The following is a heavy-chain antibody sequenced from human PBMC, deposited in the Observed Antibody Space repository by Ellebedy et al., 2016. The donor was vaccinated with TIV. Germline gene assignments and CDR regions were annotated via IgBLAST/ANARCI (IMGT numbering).Heavy chain of an antibody. CDR3: ARRDMASWDGMDV. Sequence: GESLKISXKGSGYSFSTYWVAWVRQLPGKGLECMGIVYPDDSRTRYNPSFQGQVTISADKSTSTAYLQWSSLKASDTAIYYCARRDMASWDGMDVWGQGTTVTVSS. CDR2: VYPDDSRT. CDR1: GYSFSTYW. J-gene: IGHJ6*02. D-gene: IGHD5-24*01. V-gene: IGHV5-51*01.